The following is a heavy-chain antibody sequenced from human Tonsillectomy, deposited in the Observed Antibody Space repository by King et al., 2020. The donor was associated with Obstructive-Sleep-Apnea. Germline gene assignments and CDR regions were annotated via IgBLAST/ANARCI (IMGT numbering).Heavy chain of an antibody. J-gene: IGHJ3*02. CDR2: ISTSGSDT. V-gene: IGHV3-23*04. Sequence: VQLVESGGGLVQPGGPLRLSCAASGFTFSSYAMSWVRQAPGKGLEWVSSISTSGSDTYYAESVKGRFTISRDNSKNTLYLQMNSQRAEDTAVYYCAKAVSWIQDAFDIWGQGTMVTVSS. D-gene: IGHD5-18*01. CDR1: GFTFSSYA. CDR3: AKAVSWIQDAFDI.